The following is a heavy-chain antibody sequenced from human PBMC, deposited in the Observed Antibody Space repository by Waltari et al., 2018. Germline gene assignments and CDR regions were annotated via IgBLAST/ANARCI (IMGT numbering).Heavy chain of an antibody. J-gene: IGHJ4*02. V-gene: IGHV4-59*01. CDR1: GGSLSSYS. CDR3: ARVGLMEAYYFDY. CDR2: IYYSGST. Sequence: QVQLQESGPGLVKPSETLSLTCTVSGGSLSSYSWSWIRQPPGKGLEWIGYIYYSGSTNYNPSLKSRVTISVDTSKNQFSLKLSSVTAADTAVYYCARVGLMEAYYFDYWGQGTLVTVSS. D-gene: IGHD2-8*01.